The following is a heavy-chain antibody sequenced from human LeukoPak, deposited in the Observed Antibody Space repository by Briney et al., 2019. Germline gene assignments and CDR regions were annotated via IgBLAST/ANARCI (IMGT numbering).Heavy chain of an antibody. CDR1: GFTFSSYE. D-gene: IGHD3-3*01. CDR2: ISSGSTI. V-gene: IGHV3-48*03. Sequence: GGSLRLSCAASGFTFSSYEMNWVRQAPGKGLEWVSYISSGSTIYYADSVKGRFTISRDNAKNSLYLQMNSLRAEDTAVYYCARAHYDFWSGYTLDYWGQGTLVTVSS. J-gene: IGHJ4*02. CDR3: ARAHYDFWSGYTLDY.